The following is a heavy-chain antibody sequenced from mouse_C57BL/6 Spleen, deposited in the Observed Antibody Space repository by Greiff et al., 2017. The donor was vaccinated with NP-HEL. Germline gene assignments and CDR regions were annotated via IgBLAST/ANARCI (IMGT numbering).Heavy chain of an antibody. CDR3: AKEDYSNQFAY. CDR2: IYPGDGDT. Sequence: VQLHQSGPELVKPGASVKISCKASGYAFSSSWMNWVKQRPGKGLEWIGRIYPGDGDTNYNGKFKGKATLTADKSSSTAYMQLSSLTSEDSAVYFCAKEDYSNQFAYWGQGTLVTVSA. J-gene: IGHJ3*01. D-gene: IGHD2-5*01. V-gene: IGHV1-82*01. CDR1: GYAFSSSW.